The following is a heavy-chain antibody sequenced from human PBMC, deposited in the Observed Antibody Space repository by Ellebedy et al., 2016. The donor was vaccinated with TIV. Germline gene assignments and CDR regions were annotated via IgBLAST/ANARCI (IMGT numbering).Heavy chain of an antibody. Sequence: GSLRLXXAASGFTTNDYHLSWIRQTPGKGLEWIGSVHESGDTDYNPSLKSRVTLSVDTSKNHFSLKLNSVTASDTAVYYCARGEIGDFDSWGQGTLVTVSS. D-gene: IGHD5-24*01. CDR3: ARGEIGDFDS. CDR1: GFTTNDYH. CDR2: VHESGDT. J-gene: IGHJ4*02. V-gene: IGHV4-59*08.